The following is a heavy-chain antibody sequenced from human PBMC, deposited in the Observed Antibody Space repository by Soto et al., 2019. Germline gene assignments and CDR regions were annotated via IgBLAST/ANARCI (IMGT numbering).Heavy chain of an antibody. V-gene: IGHV3-23*01. J-gene: IGHJ6*03. D-gene: IGHD2-2*01. CDR3: AKDKRCSGTSCYEVYYYMDV. CDR2: LSGSGRRT. CDR1: GLTFSSYA. Sequence: GGSLRLSCAASGLTFSSYAMGWFRQAPGKGLEWVSSLSGSGRRTYYADSVKGRFTISRDNSNNTVFLQMNNLRAEDTAVYYCAKDKRCSGTSCYEVYYYMDVGGKGTTVTVSS.